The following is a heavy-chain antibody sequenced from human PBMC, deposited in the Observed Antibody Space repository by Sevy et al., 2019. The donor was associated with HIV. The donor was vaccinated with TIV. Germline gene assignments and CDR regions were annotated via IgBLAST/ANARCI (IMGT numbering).Heavy chain of an antibody. V-gene: IGHV1-3*01. D-gene: IGHD6-6*01. CDR1: GYTFTSYA. J-gene: IGHJ6*02. CDR2: INAGNGNT. Sequence: ASVKVSCKASGYTFTSYAMHWVRQAPGQRLEWMGWINAGNGNTKYSQKFQGRVTITRDTSASTAYMELSSLRSEDTAVYYCARTPGLIAARPGDYYGIDVWGQGTTVTVSS. CDR3: ARTPGLIAARPGDYYGIDV.